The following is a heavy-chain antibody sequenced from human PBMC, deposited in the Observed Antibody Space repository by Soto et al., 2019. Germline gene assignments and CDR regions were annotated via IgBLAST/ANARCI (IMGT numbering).Heavy chain of an antibody. D-gene: IGHD1-1*01. CDR2: IYYSGST. CDR1: GGSISSYY. J-gene: IGHJ6*03. Sequence: QVQLQESGPGLVKPSETLSLTCTVSGGSISSYYWSWIRQPPGKGLEWNGYIYYSGSTNYNPSLKSRVTISVDTSKNQFSLKLSSVTAADTAVYYCATGTDYYYYYYMDVWGKGTTVTVSS. V-gene: IGHV4-59*08. CDR3: ATGTDYYYYYYMDV.